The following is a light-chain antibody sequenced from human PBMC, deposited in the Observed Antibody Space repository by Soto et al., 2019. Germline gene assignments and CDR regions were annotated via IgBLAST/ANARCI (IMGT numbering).Light chain of an antibody. J-gene: IGLJ2*01. CDR2: DVN. CDR3: SSYTSRSTLV. V-gene: IGLV2-14*01. CDR1: SSDVGGYNF. Sequence: QSALTQPASVSGSPGQSITISCTGTSSDVGGYNFVSWYQQHPGKAPKLMIYDVNRRPSGVSNRFSGSKSGNTASLTISGVQAEDEAGYYCSSYTSRSTLVFGGGTKLTVL.